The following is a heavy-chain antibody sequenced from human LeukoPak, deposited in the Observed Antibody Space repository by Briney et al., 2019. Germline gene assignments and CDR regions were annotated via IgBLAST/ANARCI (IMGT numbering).Heavy chain of an antibody. J-gene: IGHJ4*02. Sequence: GASVKVSCKASGYTFTTYYIHWVRQAPGQGLEWMGIIDPTGGSTNYAQKFQGRVTMTRDTSTSTVYMELSSLRSDDTAVYYCARDDPDLGSREFDYWGQGTLVTVSS. D-gene: IGHD6-13*01. CDR3: ARDDPDLGSREFDY. V-gene: IGHV1-46*01. CDR2: IDPTGGST. CDR1: GYTFTTYY.